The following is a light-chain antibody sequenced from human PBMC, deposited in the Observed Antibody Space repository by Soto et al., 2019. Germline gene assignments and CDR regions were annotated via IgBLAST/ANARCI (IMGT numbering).Light chain of an antibody. Sequence: AIQMTQSPSSLSASVGDRVTITCRASQDIRNNLGWYQQKPGKAPEFLIYAASSSQSGVPSRFSGGASGTDFNLTISSLQPEDFVIYYCLQDYSDPLTFGGGTKVEIK. V-gene: IGKV1-6*01. CDR1: QDIRNN. CDR2: AAS. J-gene: IGKJ4*01. CDR3: LQDYSDPLT.